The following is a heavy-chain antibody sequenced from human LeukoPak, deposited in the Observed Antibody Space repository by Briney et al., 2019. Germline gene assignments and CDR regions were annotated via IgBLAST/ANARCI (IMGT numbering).Heavy chain of an antibody. CDR1: GGSISSYY. J-gene: IGHJ4*02. CDR2: IYYSGST. Sequence: SETLSLTCTVSGGSISSYYWSWIRQPPGKGLEWIGYIYYSGSTNYNPSLKSRVTISVDTSKNQFSLKLSSVTAADTAVHYCASTIGENYDFWSGYYNYWGQGTLVTVSS. D-gene: IGHD3-3*01. V-gene: IGHV4-59*08. CDR3: ASTIGENYDFWSGYYNY.